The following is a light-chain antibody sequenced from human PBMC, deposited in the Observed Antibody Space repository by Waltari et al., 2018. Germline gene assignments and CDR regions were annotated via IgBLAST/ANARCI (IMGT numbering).Light chain of an antibody. CDR1: NTDVWGYNF. CDR2: HVS. Sequence: QSALTQTASVSGSPGQAITIPCTGSNTDVWGYNFVFRYQQHPDKAPKLSIYHVSNRPSGVCHRFSGSKSGNTVSLTISGLQPEDAADYYCNSYSTSSTFVFGTGTRVTVL. CDR3: NSYSTSSTFV. V-gene: IGLV2-14*01. J-gene: IGLJ1*01.